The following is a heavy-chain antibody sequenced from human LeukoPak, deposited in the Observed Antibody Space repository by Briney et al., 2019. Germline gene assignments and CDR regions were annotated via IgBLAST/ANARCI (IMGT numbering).Heavy chain of an antibody. CDR2: IRSKTNSYAT. V-gene: IGHV3-73*01. CDR3: TVDTLWFGEQFTY. J-gene: IGHJ4*02. Sequence: PGGSLRLSCAASGFTFSGSAMHWVRQASGKGLEWVGRIRSKTNSYATAYAASVKGRFTISRDDSKNTAYLQMNSLKTEDTAVYYCTVDTLWFGEQFTYWGQGTLVTVSS. CDR1: GFTFSGSA. D-gene: IGHD3-10*01.